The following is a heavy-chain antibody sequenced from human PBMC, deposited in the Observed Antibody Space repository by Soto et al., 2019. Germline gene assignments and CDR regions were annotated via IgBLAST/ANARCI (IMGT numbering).Heavy chain of an antibody. CDR2: IKQDGSEK. V-gene: IGHV3-7*01. D-gene: IGHD3-3*01. Sequence: GGSLRLSCAASGFTFSSFWMSWVRQAPGKGLEWVANIKQDGSEKYYVDSVKGRFTISRDNAKNSLYLQMNSLRAEDTAVYYCARTDFWSGYYFDYWGQGTLVTVSS. J-gene: IGHJ4*02. CDR3: ARTDFWSGYYFDY. CDR1: GFTFSSFW.